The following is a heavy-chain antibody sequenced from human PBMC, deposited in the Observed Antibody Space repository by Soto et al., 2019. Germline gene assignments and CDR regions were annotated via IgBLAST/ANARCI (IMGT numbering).Heavy chain of an antibody. Sequence: GGSLRLSCSASGFTFSSYAMHWVRQAPGKGLEDVSAISSNGGSTYYADSVKGRFTISRDNSKNTLYLQMSSLRAEDTAVYYCVKDRRRGVWGQGTTVTVSS. V-gene: IGHV3-64D*08. CDR1: GFTFSSYA. J-gene: IGHJ6*02. CDR3: VKDRRRGV. CDR2: ISSNGGST.